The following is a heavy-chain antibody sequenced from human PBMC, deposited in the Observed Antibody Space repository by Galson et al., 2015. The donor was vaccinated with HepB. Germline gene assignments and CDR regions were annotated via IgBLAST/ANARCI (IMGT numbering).Heavy chain of an antibody. Sequence: SLRLSCAASGFTFSSYWMHWVRQAPGKGLVWVSRINSDGSSTSYADSVKGRFTISRDNAKNTLYLQMNSLRAEDTAVYYCARGKGYCSGGSCYFSWYFDLWGRGTLVTVSS. CDR2: INSDGSST. V-gene: IGHV3-74*01. CDR3: ARGKGYCSGGSCYFSWYFDL. CDR1: GFTFSSYW. D-gene: IGHD2-15*01. J-gene: IGHJ2*01.